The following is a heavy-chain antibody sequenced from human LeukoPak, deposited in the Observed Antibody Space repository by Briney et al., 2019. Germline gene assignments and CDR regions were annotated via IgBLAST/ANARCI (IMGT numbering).Heavy chain of an antibody. V-gene: IGHV3-30*18. D-gene: IGHD5-18*01. CDR3: AKDRYSYAFEYSDS. CDR2: ISNDGSKK. Sequence: SXRLSCAASGFTFXXYGMHWVRQAPGKGLDWGAVISNDGSKKYYADSVKGRFTISRDNSKNTLSLQVSSLRTEDTAVYYCAKDRYSYAFEYSDSWGQGTLVTVSS. J-gene: IGHJ4*02. CDR1: GFTFXXYG.